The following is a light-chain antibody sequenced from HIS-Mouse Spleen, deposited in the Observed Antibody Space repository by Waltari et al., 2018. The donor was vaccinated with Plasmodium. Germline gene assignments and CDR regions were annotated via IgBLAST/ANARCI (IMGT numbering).Light chain of an antibody. J-gene: IGLJ3*02. CDR2: EDS. Sequence: SYELTQPPPVSVSPGQTARITCPGDALPKKYAYWYQQKSGQAPGLVTYEDSKRPSGTPGRFSGSSSGTMATLTISGAQVEDEADYYCYSTDSSGNHRVFGGGTKLTVL. V-gene: IGLV3-10*01. CDR3: YSTDSSGNHRV. CDR1: ALPKKY.